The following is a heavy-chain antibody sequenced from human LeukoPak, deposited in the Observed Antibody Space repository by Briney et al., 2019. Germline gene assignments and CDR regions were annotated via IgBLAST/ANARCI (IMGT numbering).Heavy chain of an antibody. CDR2: INHSGST. CDR3: ARHARTHYYGSGSYFGY. J-gene: IGHJ4*02. Sequence: SETLSLTCAVYGGSFSGYYWSWIRQPPGKGLEWIGEINHSGSTNYNPSLKSRVTISVDTSKNQFSLKLSSVTAADTAVYYCARHARTHYYGSGSYFGYWGQGTLVTVSS. CDR1: GGSFSGYY. V-gene: IGHV4-34*01. D-gene: IGHD3-10*01.